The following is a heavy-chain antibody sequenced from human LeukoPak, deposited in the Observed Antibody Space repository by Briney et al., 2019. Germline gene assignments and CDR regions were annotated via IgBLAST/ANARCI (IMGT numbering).Heavy chain of an antibody. CDR3: AKTDGGGYSSSWDFDY. V-gene: IGHV3-23*01. D-gene: IGHD6-13*01. Sequence: GGSLRLSCAASGFTFSTYAMTWVRQAPGKGLEWVSSVSGGDGRTFYADSVKGRFTISRDNSKNTLYLQMNSLRAEDTAVYYCAKTDGGGYSSSWDFDYWGQGTLVTVSS. CDR1: GFTFSTYA. CDR2: VSGGDGRT. J-gene: IGHJ4*02.